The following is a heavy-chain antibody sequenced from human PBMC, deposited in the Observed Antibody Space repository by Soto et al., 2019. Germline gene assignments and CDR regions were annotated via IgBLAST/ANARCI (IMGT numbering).Heavy chain of an antibody. CDR3: ARIVVAANNWFDP. J-gene: IGHJ5*02. Sequence: SETLSLTCSVSGDSVSSDNYYWSWIRQPPGKGLERIGYIYYSGSTNYNPSLKSRVTISVDTSKNQFSLKLSSVTAADAAMYYCARIVVAANNWFDPWGQGSLVTVSS. CDR2: IYYSGST. CDR1: GDSVSSDNYY. V-gene: IGHV4-61*01. D-gene: IGHD2-15*01.